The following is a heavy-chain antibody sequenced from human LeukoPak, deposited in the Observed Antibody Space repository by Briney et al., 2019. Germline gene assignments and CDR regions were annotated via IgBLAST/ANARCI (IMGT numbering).Heavy chain of an antibody. CDR3: TRGCTGTRCPADY. CDR2: VSPVGTDT. J-gene: IGHJ4*02. D-gene: IGHD2-2*01. V-gene: IGHV3-74*01. Sequence: PGGSLRLSCAASGFTFNSHWMHWVRQAPGKGLMWVSTVSPVGTDTNCADSVRGRFTISRDNAKNTLYLQMNSLRAEDTALYFCTRGCTGTRCPADYWGQGALVTVSS. CDR1: GFTFNSHW.